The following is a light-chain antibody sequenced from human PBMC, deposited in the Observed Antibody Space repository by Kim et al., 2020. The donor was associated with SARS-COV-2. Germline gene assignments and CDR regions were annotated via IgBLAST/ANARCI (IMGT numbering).Light chain of an antibody. CDR2: GAS. J-gene: IGKJ1*01. CDR3: QQYNNWPT. CDR1: QSVSTN. V-gene: IGKV3-15*01. Sequence: LSVSPGERATRSCRASQSVSTNVAWFQQKSGQAPRLLIYGASTRATGIPARFTGSGSGTEFTLTISSLQSEDFAVYHCQQYNNWPTFGQGTKV.